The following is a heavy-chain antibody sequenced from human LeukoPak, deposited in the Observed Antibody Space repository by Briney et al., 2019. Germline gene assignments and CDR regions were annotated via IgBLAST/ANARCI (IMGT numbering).Heavy chain of an antibody. CDR3: ARGSWGPYCSSTSCYGWDYYYYYMDV. V-gene: IGHV1-69*01. D-gene: IGHD2-2*01. J-gene: IGHJ6*03. CDR2: IIPVFGTA. Sequence: SVKVSCKASGGTFSSYAISWVRQAPGQGLEWMGGIIPVFGTANYAQKFQGRVTITADESTSTAYMELSSLRSEDTAVYYCARGSWGPYCSSTSCYGWDYYYYYMDVWGKGTTVTVSS. CDR1: GGTFSSYA.